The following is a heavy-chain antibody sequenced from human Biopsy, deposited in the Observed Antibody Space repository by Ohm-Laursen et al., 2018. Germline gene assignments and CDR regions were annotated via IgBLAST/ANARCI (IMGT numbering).Heavy chain of an antibody. D-gene: IGHD3-16*01. V-gene: IGHV4-59*07. CDR1: GGSLNFSY. J-gene: IGHJ4*02. CDR3: VRGRSPATY. CDR2: MYYSGST. Sequence: SDTLSLTRTVSGGSLNFSYWSWIRQPPGKGLEWIGYMYYSGSTKYSPSLKNRVTVSFDTSRNQFSLKLTSMTPADTAVYYCVRGRSPATYWGQGALVIVSS.